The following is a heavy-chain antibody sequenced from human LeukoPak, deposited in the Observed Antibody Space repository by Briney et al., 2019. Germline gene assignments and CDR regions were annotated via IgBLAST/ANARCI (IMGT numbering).Heavy chain of an antibody. V-gene: IGHV5-51*01. D-gene: IGHD3-22*01. CDR2: IYPGDSDT. J-gene: IGHJ4*02. Sequence: GGSLQISCKGSGYSFTSYWIGWVRRMPGKGLEWMGIIYPGDSDTRYSPSFQGQVTISADKSISTAYLQWSSLKASDAAMYYCARRDSSGYYYDRPFDYWGQGTLVTVSS. CDR3: ARRDSSGYYYDRPFDY. CDR1: GYSFTSYW.